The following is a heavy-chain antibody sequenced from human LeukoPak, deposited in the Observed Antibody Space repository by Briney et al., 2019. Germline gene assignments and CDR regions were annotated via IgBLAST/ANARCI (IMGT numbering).Heavy chain of an antibody. J-gene: IGHJ4*02. D-gene: IGHD3-22*01. CDR3: ARPRQYYYDSSGYYYDY. V-gene: IGHV3-74*01. CDR1: GFTFSSYW. Sequence: GGSLRLSCAGSGFTFSSYWMHWVRQAPGKGLVWVSRINSDGSSTSYADSVKGRFTISRDNAKNTLYLQMNSLRAEDTAVYYCARPRQYYYDSSGYYYDYWGQGTLVTVSS. CDR2: INSDGSST.